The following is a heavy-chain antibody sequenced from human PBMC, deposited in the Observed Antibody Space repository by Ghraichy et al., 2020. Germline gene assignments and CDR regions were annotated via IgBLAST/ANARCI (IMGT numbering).Heavy chain of an antibody. CDR1: GFTFSAYY. CDR2: IRHDGGKK. CDR3: AKEYIVDTGGFDY. Sequence: GGSLRLSCVASGFTFSAYYMTWVRQAPGKGLEWVANIRHDGGKKFYVDSVKGRFTISRDNAKNSLFLQMNSLRAEDTAVYYCAKEYIVDTGGFDYWGQGTLVTVST. V-gene: IGHV3-7*03. D-gene: IGHD1-26*01. J-gene: IGHJ4*02.